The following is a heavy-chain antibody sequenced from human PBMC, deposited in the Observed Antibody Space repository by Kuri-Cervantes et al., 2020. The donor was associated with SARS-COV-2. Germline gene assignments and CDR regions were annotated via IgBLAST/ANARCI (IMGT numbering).Heavy chain of an antibody. CDR2: IRSKFFGETT. J-gene: IGHJ4*02. CDR1: GFTFSSYG. V-gene: IGHV3-49*04. CDR3: ATGSTSGWYRRDFDF. Sequence: GESLKISCAASGFTFSSYGMHWVRQAPGRGLEWVGFIRSKFFGETTQYAASVKDRFTISRDDSKSIAYLQMNSLKSEDTAVYYCATGSTSGWYRRDFDFWGLGTLVTVSS. D-gene: IGHD6-19*01.